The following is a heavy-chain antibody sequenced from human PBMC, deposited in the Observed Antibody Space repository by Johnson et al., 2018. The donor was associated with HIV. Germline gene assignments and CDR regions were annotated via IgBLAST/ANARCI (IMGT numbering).Heavy chain of an antibody. CDR2: ISSNGGRT. D-gene: IGHD3-22*01. CDR1: GFGFSRYF. Sequence: VQLVESGGGVVQPGGSLRASCAASGFGFSRYFMHWVRQAPGKGLEYVSAISSNGGRTYYANSVKGRFTISRDNSKNTLYLQMGSLRAEDMAVYYCARGDNYYDSSGYYFAFDIWGQGTMVTVSS. CDR3: ARGDNYYDSSGYYFAFDI. J-gene: IGHJ3*02. V-gene: IGHV3-64*01.